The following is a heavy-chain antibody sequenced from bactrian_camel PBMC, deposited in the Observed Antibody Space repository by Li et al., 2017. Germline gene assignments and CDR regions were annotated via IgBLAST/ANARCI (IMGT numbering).Heavy chain of an antibody. V-gene: IGHV3-2*01. D-gene: IGHD2*01. CDR2: IYSDGVNA. Sequence: HVQLVESGGGEVQPGGSPRLSCAASGFTFSSYHMSWVRLAPGKGLEWVSSIYSDGVNAYYADSVKGRFTISRDNAKNTLYLKLNSLRTEDTACITVRLLRHRTLLSLARGPRSPSP. J-gene: IGHJ4*01. CDR1: GFTFSSYH.